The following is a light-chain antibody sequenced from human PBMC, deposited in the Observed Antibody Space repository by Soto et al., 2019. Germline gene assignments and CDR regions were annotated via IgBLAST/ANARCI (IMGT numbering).Light chain of an antibody. Sequence: AIQLTQSPSSLSASVGDRVTITCRASQGIRNDLGWYQQKPGKAPKLLIYAASSLQSGVPSRFSGSASGTDFTLTISVLQPEDSATYYCQQTYKTPLTVGQGTKVDIK. CDR1: QGIRND. CDR2: AAS. J-gene: IGKJ1*01. V-gene: IGKV1-6*01. CDR3: QQTYKTPLT.